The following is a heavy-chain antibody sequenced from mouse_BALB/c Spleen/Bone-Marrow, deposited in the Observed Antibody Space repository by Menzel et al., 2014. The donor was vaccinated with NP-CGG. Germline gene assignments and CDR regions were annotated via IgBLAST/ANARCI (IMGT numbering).Heavy chain of an antibody. CDR1: GFSLTSYG. CDR3: ARAAYRYDVTWFAY. CDR2: IWAGGST. D-gene: IGHD2-14*01. J-gene: IGHJ3*01. V-gene: IGHV2-9*02. Sequence: VMLVESGPGLVAPSQSLSITCTVSGFSLTSYGVHWVRQPPGKGLEWLGVIWAGGSTNYNSALMPRLSISKDNSKSXVFLKMNSLQTDDTAMYYCARAAYRYDVTWFAYWGQGTLVTVS.